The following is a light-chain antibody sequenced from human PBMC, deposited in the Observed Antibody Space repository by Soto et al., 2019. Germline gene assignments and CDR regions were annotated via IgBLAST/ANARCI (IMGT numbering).Light chain of an antibody. CDR1: SSDVGSYNL. CDR3: CSYASTSTFEV. Sequence: QSALTQPASVSGSPGQSITISCTGTSSDVGSYNLVSWYQQHPGKAPKLMIYEVSKRPSGVSNRFSGSKSGNTASLTISGLQTEDEADYYCCSYASTSTFEVFGGGTKVTVL. V-gene: IGLV2-23*02. CDR2: EVS. J-gene: IGLJ2*01.